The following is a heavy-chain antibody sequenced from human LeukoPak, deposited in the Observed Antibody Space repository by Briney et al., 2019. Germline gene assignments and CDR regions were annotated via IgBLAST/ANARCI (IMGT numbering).Heavy chain of an antibody. CDR2: NYHSGST. J-gene: IGHJ3*02. D-gene: IGHD3-3*01. Sequence: SQTLSLTCTVSGGSISSGGYYWSWIRQPPGKGLEWIGYNYHSGSTYYNPSLKSRVTISVDRSKNQFSLKLSSVTAADTAVYYCAQDTWSGGAFDIWGQGTMVTVSS. CDR3: AQDTWSGGAFDI. CDR1: GGSISSGGYY. V-gene: IGHV4-30-2*01.